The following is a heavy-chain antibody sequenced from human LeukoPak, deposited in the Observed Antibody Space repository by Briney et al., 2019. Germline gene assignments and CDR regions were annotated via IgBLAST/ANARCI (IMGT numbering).Heavy chain of an antibody. D-gene: IGHD5-12*01. V-gene: IGHV3-11*01. J-gene: IGHJ4*02. CDR1: GFTFSDYY. CDR3: ASDIVATSGDF. Sequence: GGSLSLSCAASGFTFSDYYMSWIRQAPGKGLEWVAYITSSGADIYYADSVKGRFTISRDNAKNALFLRMNSLRVEDTATYYCASDIVATSGDFWGQGTLVSVSS. CDR2: ITSSGADI.